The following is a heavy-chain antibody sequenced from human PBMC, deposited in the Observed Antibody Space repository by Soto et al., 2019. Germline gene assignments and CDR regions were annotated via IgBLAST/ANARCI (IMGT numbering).Heavy chain of an antibody. CDR1: GFTFSSYG. CDR3: ARDQGYYDSSGYYSTLDY. J-gene: IGHJ4*02. CDR2: IWYDGSNK. V-gene: IGHV3-33*01. Sequence: ESGGGVVPPGRSLRLSCAASGFTFSSYGMHWVRQAPGKGLEWVAVIWYDGSNKYYADSVKGRFTISRDNSKNTLYLQMNSLRAEDTAVYYCARDQGYYDSSGYYSTLDYWGQGTLVTVSS. D-gene: IGHD3-22*01.